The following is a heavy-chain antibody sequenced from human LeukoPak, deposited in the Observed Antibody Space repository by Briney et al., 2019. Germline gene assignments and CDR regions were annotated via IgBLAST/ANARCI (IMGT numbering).Heavy chain of an antibody. CDR1: GGSISSYY. V-gene: IGHV4-59*01. CDR2: IYCSGST. D-gene: IGHD3-10*01. J-gene: IGHJ5*02. Sequence: PSETLSLTCTVSGGSISSYYRSWIRQPPGKGLEWIGYIYCSGSTNYNPSLKSRVTISVDTSKNQFSLKLSSVTAADTAVYYCAREPLWFGDPLGWFDPWGQGTLVTVSS. CDR3: AREPLWFGDPLGWFDP.